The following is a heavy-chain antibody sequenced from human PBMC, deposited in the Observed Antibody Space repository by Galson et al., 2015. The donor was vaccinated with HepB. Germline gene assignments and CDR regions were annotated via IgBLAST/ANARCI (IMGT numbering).Heavy chain of an antibody. CDR2: IWYDGSNK. V-gene: IGHV3-33*01. J-gene: IGHJ3*02. CDR1: GFTFSSYG. D-gene: IGHD6-13*01. Sequence: SLRLSCAASGFTFSSYGMHWVRQAPGKGLEWVAVIWYDGSNKYYADSVKGRFTISRDNSKNTLYLQMNSLRAEDTAVYYCARDLETWSSWSSGAFDIWGQGTMVTVSS. CDR3: ARDLETWSSWSSGAFDI.